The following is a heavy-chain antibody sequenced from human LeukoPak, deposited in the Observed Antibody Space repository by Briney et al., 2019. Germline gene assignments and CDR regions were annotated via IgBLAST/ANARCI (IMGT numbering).Heavy chain of an antibody. CDR1: GFTFSSYA. V-gene: IGHV3-23*01. CDR3: ANIFDSIAAAAPI. D-gene: IGHD6-13*01. Sequence: PGGSLRLSCAASGFTFSSYAMSWVRQAPGKGLEWVSPISGSGGSTYYADSVKGRFTISRDNSKNTLYLQMNSLRAEDTAVYYCANIFDSIAAAAPIWGQGTLVTVSS. CDR2: ISGSGGST. J-gene: IGHJ4*02.